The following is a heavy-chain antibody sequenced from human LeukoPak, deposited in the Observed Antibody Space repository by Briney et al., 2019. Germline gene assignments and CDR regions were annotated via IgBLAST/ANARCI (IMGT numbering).Heavy chain of an antibody. CDR3: ASSPLGRGGTMPFDY. D-gene: IGHD3-3*01. J-gene: IGHJ4*02. CDR1: GFTFSSYS. CDR2: ISSSSTYI. Sequence: KSGGSLRLSCAASGFTFSSYSMNWVRQAPGKGLEWVSSISSSSTYIYYAGSVKGRFTISRDNAKNSLFLQMNSLRAEDTAVYYCASSPLGRGGTMPFDYWGQGTLVTVSS. V-gene: IGHV3-21*01.